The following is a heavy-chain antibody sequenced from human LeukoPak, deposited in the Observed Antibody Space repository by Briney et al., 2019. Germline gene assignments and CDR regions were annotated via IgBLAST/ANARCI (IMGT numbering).Heavy chain of an antibody. Sequence: ASVKVSCKASGYTFTNYALHWVRQAPGQRLEWMGWINTGNGNTKYSQKFQGRVTITRATSASTAYMELSSLRSEDTAVYYCARGGAYYYDSSVDYWGQGTLVTVSS. J-gene: IGHJ4*02. CDR2: INTGNGNT. V-gene: IGHV1-3*04. D-gene: IGHD3-22*01. CDR3: ARGGAYYYDSSVDY. CDR1: GYTFTNYA.